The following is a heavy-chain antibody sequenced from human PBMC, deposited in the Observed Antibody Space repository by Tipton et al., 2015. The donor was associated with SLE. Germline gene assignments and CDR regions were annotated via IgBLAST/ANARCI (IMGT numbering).Heavy chain of an antibody. J-gene: IGHJ4*02. V-gene: IGHV4-59*01. CDR2: IYYTGST. CDR3: ARDVGDFWRHFDY. CDR1: GGSISSYY. D-gene: IGHD3-3*01. Sequence: LRLSCTVSGGSISSYYWSWIRQPPGKGLEWIGYIYYTGSTNYNPSLKGRVTLSVDTSKNQFSLKLSSVTAADTAVYYCARDVGDFWRHFDYWGQGTLVTVSS.